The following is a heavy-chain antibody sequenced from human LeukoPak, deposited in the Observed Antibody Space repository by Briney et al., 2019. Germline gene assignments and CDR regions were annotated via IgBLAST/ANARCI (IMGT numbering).Heavy chain of an antibody. J-gene: IGHJ4*02. D-gene: IGHD3-22*01. Sequence: PSETLSLTCTVSGGSISSGGYYWSWIRQHPGEGLEWIGYIYYSGSTYYNPSLRSRVTISVDTSKNQFSLKLSSVTAADTAVYYCARGGYDSSGYYYGNWGQGTLVTVSS. V-gene: IGHV4-31*03. CDR3: ARGGYDSSGYYYGN. CDR2: IYYSGST. CDR1: GGSISSGGYY.